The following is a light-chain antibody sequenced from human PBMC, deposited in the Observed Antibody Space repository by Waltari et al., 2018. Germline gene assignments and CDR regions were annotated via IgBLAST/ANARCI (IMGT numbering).Light chain of an antibody. CDR3: QQYGSSPIT. V-gene: IGKV3-20*01. CDR1: QSVSGSY. J-gene: IGKJ5*01. Sequence: EIVLTQSPGTLSLSPGERATLSCRASQSVSGSYLAWYQQKPGQAPRPLIYGASSWATGIPDRFSGSGSGTDFTLTISRLEPEDFAVYYCQQYGSSPITFGQGTRLEIK. CDR2: GAS.